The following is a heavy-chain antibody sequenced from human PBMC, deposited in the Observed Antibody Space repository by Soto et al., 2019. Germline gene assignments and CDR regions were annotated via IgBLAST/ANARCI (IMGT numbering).Heavy chain of an antibody. CDR2: IIPIFGTA. CDR1: GGTFSSYA. D-gene: IGHD3-3*01. J-gene: IGHJ5*02. V-gene: IGHV1-69*13. Sequence: SVKVSCKASGGTFSSYAISWVRQAPGQGLEWMGGIIPIFGTANYAQKFQGRVTITADESTSTAYMELSSLRSEDTAVYYCASWYYDFWSGYSTNYNWFDPWGQGTLVTVSS. CDR3: ASWYYDFWSGYSTNYNWFDP.